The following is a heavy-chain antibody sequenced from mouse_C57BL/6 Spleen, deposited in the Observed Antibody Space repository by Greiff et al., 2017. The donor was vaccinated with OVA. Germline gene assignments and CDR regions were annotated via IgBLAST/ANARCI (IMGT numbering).Heavy chain of an antibody. CDR3: TREVTAQATLAWFAY. Sequence: VQLQQSGTVLARPGASVKMSCKTSGYTFTSYWMHWVKQRPGQGLEWIGAIYPGNSDTSYNQKFKGKAKLTAVTSASTAYMELSSLTNEDSAVYYCTREVTAQATLAWFAYWGQGTLVTVSA. D-gene: IGHD3-2*02. J-gene: IGHJ3*01. V-gene: IGHV1-5*01. CDR2: IYPGNSDT. CDR1: GYTFTSYW.